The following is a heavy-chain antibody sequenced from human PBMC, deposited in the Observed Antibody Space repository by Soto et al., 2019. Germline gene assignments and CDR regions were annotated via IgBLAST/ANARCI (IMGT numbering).Heavy chain of an antibody. CDR1: GGSISSGGYY. V-gene: IGHV4-39*01. Sequence: SETLSLTCTVSGGSISSGGYYWGWIRQPPGKGLEWIGSIYYSGSTYYNPSLKSRVTISVDTSKNQFSLKLSSVTAADTAVYYCARHIKEEWLTSYNWFDPWGQGTLVTVSS. CDR2: IYYSGST. CDR3: ARHIKEEWLTSYNWFDP. J-gene: IGHJ5*02. D-gene: IGHD6-19*01.